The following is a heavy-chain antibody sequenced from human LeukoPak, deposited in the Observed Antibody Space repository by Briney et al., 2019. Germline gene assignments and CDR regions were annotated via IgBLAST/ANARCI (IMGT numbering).Heavy chain of an antibody. CDR2: ISWNSGSI. D-gene: IGHD3-22*01. Sequence: GGSLRLSCAASGFTFDDYAMHWVRHAPGKGLEWVSGISWNSGSIIYADSVKGLFTISRDNAKNSLYLQMNSLRAEDTALYYCAKDSYDSSGYLDYWGQGTLVTVSS. V-gene: IGHV3-9*01. J-gene: IGHJ4*02. CDR1: GFTFDDYA. CDR3: AKDSYDSSGYLDY.